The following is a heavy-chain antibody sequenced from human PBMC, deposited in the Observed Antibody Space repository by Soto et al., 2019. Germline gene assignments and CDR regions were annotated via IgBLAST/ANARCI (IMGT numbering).Heavy chain of an antibody. D-gene: IGHD6-19*01. CDR2: INPNSGGT. J-gene: IGHJ6*02. Sequence: ASVKVSCKASGYPFTGYYMHWVRQAPGQGLEWRGWINPNSGGTNYAQKFQDWVTMTRDTSISTAYMELSRLRSDDTAVYYCGKSLAGVGIAVAGAQNYDYYGMDGWGQGTTVTVSS. V-gene: IGHV1-2*04. CDR1: GYPFTGYY. CDR3: GKSLAGVGIAVAGAQNYDYYGMDG.